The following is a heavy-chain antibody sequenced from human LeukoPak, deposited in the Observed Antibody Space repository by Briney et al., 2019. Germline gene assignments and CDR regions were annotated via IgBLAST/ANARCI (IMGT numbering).Heavy chain of an antibody. Sequence: SETLSLTCTVSGGSVSSGDYYWSWIRQPPGKGLEWIGYIYYSGNNYYNPSLKSRLTISVDTSKNQFSLKLTSVTAADTAVYYCARARRFAAAGTTAFDIWGQGTMVTVSS. J-gene: IGHJ3*02. CDR1: GGSVSSGDYY. V-gene: IGHV4-30-4*08. D-gene: IGHD6-13*01. CDR3: ARARRFAAAGTTAFDI. CDR2: IYYSGNN.